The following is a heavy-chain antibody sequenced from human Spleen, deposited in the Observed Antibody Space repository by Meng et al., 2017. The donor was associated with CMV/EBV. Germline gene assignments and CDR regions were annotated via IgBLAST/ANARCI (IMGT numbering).Heavy chain of an antibody. J-gene: IGHJ4*02. CDR3: AKDDSAYFDFRSGYSTPPDY. CDR2: INSDGSTT. Sequence: GGSLRLSCAASGFTFSRHWMHWVRQAPGKGLVWVSRINSDGSTTTYADSVKGRFTISRDTAKNTLYLQMNSLRAEDTAVYYCAKDDSAYFDFRSGYSTPPDYWGQGTLVTVSS. D-gene: IGHD3-3*01. V-gene: IGHV3-74*01. CDR1: GFTFSRHW.